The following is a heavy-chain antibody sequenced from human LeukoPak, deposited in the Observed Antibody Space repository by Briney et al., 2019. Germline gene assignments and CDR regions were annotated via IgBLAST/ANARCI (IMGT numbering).Heavy chain of an antibody. CDR1: GFTFNDYA. V-gene: IGHV3-9*01. J-gene: IGHJ2*01. CDR2: ISWNRGII. D-gene: IGHD1-26*01. Sequence: GRSLRLSCAASGFTFNDYAMHWVRQAPGKGLGWVSGISWNRGIIAYGDAVKGRFTISRDNATNLLYLQMNSLRAEDTALYFCAKDILRGATYYRPRFWYFDLWGRGTLVAVSS. CDR3: AKDILRGATYYRPRFWYFDL.